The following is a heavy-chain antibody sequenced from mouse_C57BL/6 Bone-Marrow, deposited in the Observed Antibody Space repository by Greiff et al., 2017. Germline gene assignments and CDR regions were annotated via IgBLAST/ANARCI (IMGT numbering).Heavy chain of an antibody. J-gene: IGHJ3*01. CDR3: AGYGFAY. D-gene: IGHD2-2*01. CDR1: GYTFTSYR. Sequence: QVQLQQPGAELVKPGASVKLSCKASGYTFTSYRMEWVKQRPGQGLEWIGDIDPSDSYPNYNQKFKGKATLTVDTSSSTAYMQLSRLTYEDSAVYYCAGYGFAYWGQGTLVTVSA. CDR2: IDPSDSYP. V-gene: IGHV1-50*01.